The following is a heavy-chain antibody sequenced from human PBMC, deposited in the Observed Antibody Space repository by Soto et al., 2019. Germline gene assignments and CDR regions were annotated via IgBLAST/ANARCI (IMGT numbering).Heavy chain of an antibody. CDR2: INSDGSNT. CDR3: ARGYDILTCYYTAYYYGMDV. V-gene: IGHV3-74*01. J-gene: IGHJ6*02. Sequence: GGSLRLSCAASGFTFSSYWMHWVRQAPGKGLVWVSRINSDGSNTSYADSVKGRLTNSGENAKNTLYLQMNSLRAEDTAVYYCARGYDILTCYYTAYYYGMDVWGQGTTVTVSS. D-gene: IGHD3-9*01. CDR1: GFTFSSYW.